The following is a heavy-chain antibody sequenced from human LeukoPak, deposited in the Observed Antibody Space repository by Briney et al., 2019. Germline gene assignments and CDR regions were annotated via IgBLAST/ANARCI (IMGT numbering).Heavy chain of an antibody. CDR1: GFTFSSYA. Sequence: GGSLRLSCAASGFTFSSYAMSWVRQAPGKGLEWVSAISGSGGSTYYADSVKGRFTISRDNSKNTLYLQMNSPRAEDTAVYYCAKDPGYCSGGSCYTPFDYWGQGTLVTVSS. CDR3: AKDPGYCSGGSCYTPFDY. D-gene: IGHD2-15*01. J-gene: IGHJ4*02. CDR2: ISGSGGST. V-gene: IGHV3-23*01.